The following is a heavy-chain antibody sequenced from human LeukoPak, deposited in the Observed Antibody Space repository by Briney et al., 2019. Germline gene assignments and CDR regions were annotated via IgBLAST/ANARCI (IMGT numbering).Heavy chain of an antibody. CDR2: INTDGSST. V-gene: IGHV3-74*01. J-gene: IGHJ4*02. CDR3: AREYISSSHHFDY. D-gene: IGHD6-6*01. Sequence: GGSLRLSCAASGFTFSNYDMHWVRQAPGKGLVWVSRINTDGSSTSYADSVKGRFTISRDNAKNTLYLQMNSLRAEDTAVYYCAREYISSSHHFDYWGQGTLVTVSS. CDR1: GFTFSNYD.